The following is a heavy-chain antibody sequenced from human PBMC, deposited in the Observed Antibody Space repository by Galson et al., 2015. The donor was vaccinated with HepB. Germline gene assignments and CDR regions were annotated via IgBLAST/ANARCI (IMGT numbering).Heavy chain of an antibody. V-gene: IGHV4-61*02. CDR2: IYTSGST. Sequence: TLSLTCTVSGGSITSGNYYWSWIRQPAGKGLEWIGRIYTSGSTYYNPSLKSRVTMSVDRSKNQFSLKLSSVTAADTAVYYCARDRRTYTDFWSGYGPDYYDYYMDVWGKGTTVTVSS. CDR1: GGSITSGNYY. J-gene: IGHJ6*03. CDR3: ARDRRTYTDFWSGYGPDYYDYYMDV. D-gene: IGHD3-3*01.